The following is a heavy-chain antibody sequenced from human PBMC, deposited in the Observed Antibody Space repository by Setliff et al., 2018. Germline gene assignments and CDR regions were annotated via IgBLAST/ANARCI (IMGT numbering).Heavy chain of an antibody. J-gene: IGHJ3*02. CDR2: INPSGGST. V-gene: IGHV1-46*01. CDR3: ARVSGPLTLDGPVDIVARGLDAFDI. CDR1: GYTFTSYY. D-gene: IGHD5-12*01. Sequence: ASVKVSCKASGYTFTSYYMHWVRQAPGQGLEWMGIINPSGGSTSYAQKFQGRVTMTRDTSTSTVYMELSSLRSEDTAVYYCARVSGPLTLDGPVDIVARGLDAFDIWGQGTM.